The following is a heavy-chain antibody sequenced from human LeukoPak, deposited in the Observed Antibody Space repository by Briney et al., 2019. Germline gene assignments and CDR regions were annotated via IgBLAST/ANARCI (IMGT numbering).Heavy chain of an antibody. V-gene: IGHV3-23*01. CDR1: GFTFNNYA. J-gene: IGHJ3*01. CDR3: ARDPNGDYIGAFDF. D-gene: IGHD4-17*01. CDR2: ITGGGRT. Sequence: GGSLRLSCAASGFTFNNYAMMWVRQAQGQGLEWVSAITGGGRTYYADSVKGRFAISRDNSKNTLYLQMNSLRAEDTALYFCARDPNGDYIGAFDFLGQGTMVTVSS.